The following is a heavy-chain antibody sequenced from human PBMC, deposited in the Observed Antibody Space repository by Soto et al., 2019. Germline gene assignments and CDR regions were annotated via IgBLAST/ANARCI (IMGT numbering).Heavy chain of an antibody. CDR2: ISAYNGNT. CDR1: GDILTTYA. CDR3: VEVAGPPHTWPAP. J-gene: IGHJ5*02. V-gene: IGHV1-18*04. D-gene: IGHD5-12*01. Sequence: VQLVQSGAEVKKPGASVKVSCKASGDILTTYAITWVRQAPGQGLEWMGWISAYNGNTNYAQKFQGRVAMTTDTPMGTVYMDLGSRMSDDTPGYYCVEVAGPPHTWPAPWGQGPLVPVPS.